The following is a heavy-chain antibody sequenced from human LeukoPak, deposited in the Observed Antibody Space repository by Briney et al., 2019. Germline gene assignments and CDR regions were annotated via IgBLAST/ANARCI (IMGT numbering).Heavy chain of an antibody. CDR2: IYPGDSDT. D-gene: IGHD6-13*01. CDR3: ARGRGGSWYYFDY. CDR1: GYRFTSYW. Sequence: GESLKISCKGSGYRFTSYWIGWVRQMPGKGLEWMGIIYPGDSDTKYRPSFQGQVTISADKSISTAYLQFHSLKASDSAMYYCARGRGGSWYYFDYWGQGTLVTVSS. V-gene: IGHV5-51*01. J-gene: IGHJ4*02.